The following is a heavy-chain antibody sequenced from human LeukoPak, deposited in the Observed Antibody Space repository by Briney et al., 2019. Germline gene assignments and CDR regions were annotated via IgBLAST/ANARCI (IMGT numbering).Heavy chain of an antibody. Sequence: GGSLRLSCAASGFTFSSYAMSWVRQAPGKGLEWVSAISGSDGRTYYADSVKGRFTISRDNSKNTLYLQMNSLRAEDTAVYYCAKGVITIFGGPATDVWGKGTTVTVSS. V-gene: IGHV3-23*01. D-gene: IGHD3-3*01. CDR1: GFTFSSYA. CDR3: AKGVITIFGGPATDV. CDR2: ISGSDGRT. J-gene: IGHJ6*04.